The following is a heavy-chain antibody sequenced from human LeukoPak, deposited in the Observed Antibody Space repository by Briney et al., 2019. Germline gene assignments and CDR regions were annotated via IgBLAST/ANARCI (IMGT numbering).Heavy chain of an antibody. V-gene: IGHV3-21*01. CDR2: ISSSSSYI. CDR3: AREGYSSGWSRAFDY. Sequence: GGSLRLSCAASGFTFSSYSMNWVRQAPGKGLEWVSSISSSSSYIYYADSVKGRFTISRDNAKNSLYLQMNSLRAEDTAVYYCAREGYSSGWSRAFDYWGQGTLVIVSS. J-gene: IGHJ4*02. CDR1: GFTFSSYS. D-gene: IGHD6-19*01.